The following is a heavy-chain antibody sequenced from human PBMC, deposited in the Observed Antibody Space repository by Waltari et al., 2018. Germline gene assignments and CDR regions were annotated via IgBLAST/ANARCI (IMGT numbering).Heavy chain of an antibody. V-gene: IGHV1-8*01. CDR2: MNPNSGKT. D-gene: IGHD3-9*01. J-gene: IGHJ4*02. Sequence: QVQLVQSGAEVKKPGASVKVSCKASGYTFTSYDINWVRQATGQGLEWMGWMNPNSGKTGYAQKFQGRVTMTRNTSISTAYMELSSLRSEDTAVYYCARGGYYDILTGYYRLFDYWGQGTLVTVSS. CDR1: GYTFTSYD. CDR3: ARGGYYDILTGYYRLFDY.